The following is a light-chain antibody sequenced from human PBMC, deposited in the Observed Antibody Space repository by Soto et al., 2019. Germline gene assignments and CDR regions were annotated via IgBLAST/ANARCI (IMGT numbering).Light chain of an antibody. CDR1: ESVSTSY. CDR2: CSS. V-gene: IGKV3-20*01. Sequence: EIVLTQSPGTLSLSPGERATLSCRASESVSTSYLAWYQQKPGPAPRLLIYCSSGRATGIPDMFSVSASGAVFTLTISILEPEDFALYYCQRYGTSCLFGPGTKVDIK. J-gene: IGKJ3*01. CDR3: QRYGTSCL.